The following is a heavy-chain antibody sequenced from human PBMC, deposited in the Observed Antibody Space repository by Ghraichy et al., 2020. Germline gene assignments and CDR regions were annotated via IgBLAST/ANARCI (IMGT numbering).Heavy chain of an antibody. CDR2: IYYSGST. CDR3: ARDILTGYKTD. V-gene: IGHV4-61*01. CDR1: GGSVSSGSYY. J-gene: IGHJ4*02. D-gene: IGHD3-9*01. Sequence: SETLSLTCTVSGGSVSSGSYYWSWIRQPPGKGLEWIGYIYYSGSTNYNPFLKSRVTISVDTSKNQFSLKLSSVTAADTAVYYCARDILTGYKTDWGQGTLVTVSS.